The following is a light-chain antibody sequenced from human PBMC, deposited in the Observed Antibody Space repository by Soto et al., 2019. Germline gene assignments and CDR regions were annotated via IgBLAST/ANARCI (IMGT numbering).Light chain of an antibody. Sequence: EIVLTQSLATLSLSPGERSTLSCRASQSVSTYLSWYQQKHGQAPRLLIYGASTRATGIPARFSGSGSGTDFTLTISSLQAEDVAVYYCQQYYSTPITFGQGTRLEI. V-gene: IGKV3-15*01. CDR2: GAS. J-gene: IGKJ5*01. CDR1: QSVSTY. CDR3: QQYYSTPIT.